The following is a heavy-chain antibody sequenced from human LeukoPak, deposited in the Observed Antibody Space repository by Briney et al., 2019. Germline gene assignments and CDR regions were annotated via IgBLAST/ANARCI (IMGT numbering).Heavy chain of an antibody. V-gene: IGHV4-34*01. Sequence: SETLSLTCAVYGGSFSGYYWSWIRQPPGKGLEWIGEINHSGSTNYNPSLKSRVTISVDTSKNQFSLKLSSVTAADTAVYYCARAKVFDCWGQGTLVTVSS. CDR2: INHSGST. CDR3: ARAKVFDC. J-gene: IGHJ4*02. CDR1: GGSFSGYY.